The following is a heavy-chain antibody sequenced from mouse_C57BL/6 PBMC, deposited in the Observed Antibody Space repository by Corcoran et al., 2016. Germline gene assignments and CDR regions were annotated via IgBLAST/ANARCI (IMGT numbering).Heavy chain of an antibody. Sequence: EVQLQQSGPELVKPGASVKISCKASGYTFTDYYMNWVKQSHGKSLEWIGDINPNNGGTSYNQKFKGKATLTVDKSSSTAYMELRSLTSEDSAVYYCARWGDYGSSYWYFDVWDTGTTVTVSS. CDR3: ARWGDYGSSYWYFDV. J-gene: IGHJ1*03. CDR2: INPNNGGT. D-gene: IGHD1-1*01. V-gene: IGHV1-26*01. CDR1: GYTFTDYY.